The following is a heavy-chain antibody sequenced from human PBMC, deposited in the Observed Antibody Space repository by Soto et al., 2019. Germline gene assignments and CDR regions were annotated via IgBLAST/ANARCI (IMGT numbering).Heavy chain of an antibody. Sequence: EVQLVESGGGLVQPGRSLRLSCAASGFTFDDYAMHWVRQAPGKGLEWVSGISWNSGSIGYADSVKGRFTISRDNAKNSLYLQMNSLRAEDTALYYCVLGYCSGSSCYSGAFDIWGQGTMVTVSS. V-gene: IGHV3-9*01. J-gene: IGHJ3*02. CDR2: ISWNSGSI. CDR3: VLGYCSGSSCYSGAFDI. D-gene: IGHD2-15*01. CDR1: GFTFDDYA.